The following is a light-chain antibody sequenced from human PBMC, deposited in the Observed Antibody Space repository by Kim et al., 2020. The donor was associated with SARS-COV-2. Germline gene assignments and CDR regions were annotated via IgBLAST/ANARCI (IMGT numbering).Light chain of an antibody. V-gene: IGKV1-12*01. CDR2: GAS. CDR3: QAANTLPYT. J-gene: IGKJ2*01. Sequence: DIQMTQSPSSVSASVGDSVTITCRASQDINTWLAWYQQKPGEAPKLLIYGASILQSGVPLRFSGSGSGTEFTLAITSLQPDDFATYFCQAANTLPYTFGQGTKLEI. CDR1: QDINTW.